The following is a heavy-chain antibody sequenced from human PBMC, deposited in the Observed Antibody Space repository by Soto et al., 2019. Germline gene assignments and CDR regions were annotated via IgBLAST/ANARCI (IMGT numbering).Heavy chain of an antibody. CDR1: GYTFTSYG. CDR3: ASYSGCYFDYYYYGMDV. CDR2: ISAYNGNT. D-gene: IGHD1-26*01. Sequence: ASVKVSCKASGYTFTSYGISWVRQAPGQGLEWMGWISAYNGNTNYAQKLQGRVTMTTDTSTSTAYMELRSLRSDDTAVYYCASYSGCYFDYYYYGMDVWGQGTTVTVSS. V-gene: IGHV1-18*01. J-gene: IGHJ6*02.